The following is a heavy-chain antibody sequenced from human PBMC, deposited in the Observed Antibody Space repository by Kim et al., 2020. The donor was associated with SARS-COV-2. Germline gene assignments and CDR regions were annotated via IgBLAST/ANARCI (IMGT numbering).Heavy chain of an antibody. D-gene: IGHD3-10*01. CDR1: GFTFGDYA. V-gene: IGHV3-49*03. CDR3: TRDAREVYYYGSGSYYYYYYYYGMDV. Sequence: GGSLRLSCTASGFTFGDYAMSWFRQAPGKGLEWVGFIRSKAYGGTTEYAASVKGRFTISRDDSKSIAYLQMNSLKTEDTAVYYCTRDAREVYYYGSGSYYYYYYYYGMDVWGQGTTVTVSS. J-gene: IGHJ6*02. CDR2: IRSKAYGGTT.